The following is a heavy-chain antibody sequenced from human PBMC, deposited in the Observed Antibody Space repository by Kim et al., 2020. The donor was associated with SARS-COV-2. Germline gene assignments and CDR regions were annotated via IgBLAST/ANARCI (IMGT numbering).Heavy chain of an antibody. Sequence: GGSLRLSCAVSGFTLNSYAMSWVRQAPGKGLEWVSSISVDGDNKYYIDSVKGRFTISRDIPKNTLYLHLNSLRAEDTAIYYFSKDIGASRPDYWGQGTLV. D-gene: IGHD6-13*01. V-gene: IGHV3-23*01. J-gene: IGHJ4*02. CDR3: SKDIGASRPDY. CDR1: GFTLNSYA. CDR2: ISVDGDNK.